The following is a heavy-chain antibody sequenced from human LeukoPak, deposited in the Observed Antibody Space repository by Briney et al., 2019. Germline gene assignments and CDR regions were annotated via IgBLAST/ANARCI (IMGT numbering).Heavy chain of an antibody. Sequence: ASVKVSCKASGYTFTTYGIFWVRQAPGQGLEWMGWISAYNGNTNYAQKLQGRVSMTTDTSTSTAYMELRSLRSDDTAVYYCARGDFIAGAGDYFDYWGQGTLVTVSS. CDR2: ISAYNGNT. CDR3: ARGDFIAGAGDYFDY. V-gene: IGHV1-18*01. J-gene: IGHJ4*02. CDR1: GYTFTTYG. D-gene: IGHD1-26*01.